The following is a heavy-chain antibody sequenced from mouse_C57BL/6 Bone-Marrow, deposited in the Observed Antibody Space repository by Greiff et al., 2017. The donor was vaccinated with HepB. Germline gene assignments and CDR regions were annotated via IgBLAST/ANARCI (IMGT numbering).Heavy chain of an antibody. Sequence: QVQLQQPGAELVKPGASVKLSCKASGYTFTSYWMHWVKQRPGQGLEWIGMIHPNNGSTKYNEKFKGKATLTADKSSSTAYMQLNSLTSEDSAVYFCARRGGVATGGYFDVWGTGTTVTVSS. D-gene: IGHD1-1*01. CDR3: ARRGGVATGGYFDV. J-gene: IGHJ1*03. V-gene: IGHV1-64*01. CDR2: IHPNNGST. CDR1: GYTFTSYW.